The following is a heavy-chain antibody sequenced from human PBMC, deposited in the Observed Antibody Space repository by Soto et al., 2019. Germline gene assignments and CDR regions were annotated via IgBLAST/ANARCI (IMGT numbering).Heavy chain of an antibody. D-gene: IGHD2-21*01. CDR2: ISSSGRTT. Sequence: EVQLVESGGGLVQPGGSLRLSCAASGFTFSSYEMNWVRQAPGKGLEWVSYISSSGRTTYYADYVKGSFTISRDNAKNSLSLQMSSLRADDTAVYYCARYRDELVGIFPYYCGMDVWGQGTMVTVSS. J-gene: IGHJ6*02. CDR1: GFTFSSYE. V-gene: IGHV3-48*03. CDR3: ARYRDELVGIFPYYCGMDV.